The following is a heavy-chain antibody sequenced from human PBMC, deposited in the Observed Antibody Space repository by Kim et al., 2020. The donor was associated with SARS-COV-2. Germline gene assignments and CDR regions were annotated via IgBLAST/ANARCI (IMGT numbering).Heavy chain of an antibody. D-gene: IGHD3-10*01. CDR3: AKCPGSGREGYYGMDV. Sequence: GGSLRLSCAASGFTFSSYAMSWVRQAPGKGLEWVSAISGSGGSTYYADSVKGRFTISRDNSKNTLYLQMNSLRAEDTAVYYCAKCPGSGREGYYGMDVWGQGTTVTVSS. V-gene: IGHV3-23*01. CDR2: ISGSGGST. CDR1: GFTFSSYA. J-gene: IGHJ6*02.